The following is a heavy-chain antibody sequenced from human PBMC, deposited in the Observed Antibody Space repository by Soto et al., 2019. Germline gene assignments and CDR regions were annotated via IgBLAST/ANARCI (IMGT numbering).Heavy chain of an antibody. V-gene: IGHV4-31*03. CDR1: GGSISSGGYY. Sequence: QVQLQESGPGLVKPSQTLSLTCTVSGGSISSGGYYWSWIRQHPGKGLEWIGYIYSSGSTSYNPPLKSRFTISVDTTKNQFSLKLSSVTAADTAVYYCARDSSDAFDIWGQGTMVTVSS. J-gene: IGHJ3*02. CDR3: ARDSSDAFDI. CDR2: IYSSGST.